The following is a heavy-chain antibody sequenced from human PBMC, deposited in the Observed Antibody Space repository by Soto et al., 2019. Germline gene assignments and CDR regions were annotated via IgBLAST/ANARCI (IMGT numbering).Heavy chain of an antibody. J-gene: IGHJ5*02. CDR3: ARLFCSTTTCDSWFDP. CDR1: GHTFPTFW. CDR2: IDPRDSYV. D-gene: IGHD2-2*01. Sequence: ESLKLSWTGFGHTFPTFWISWVRQMPGKGLECMGRIDPRDSYVNYSPSFQGHVTISLDKSISTAYLHWGSMKASDTAMYYCARLFCSTTTCDSWFDPWGRGSLVSVSS. V-gene: IGHV5-10-1*01.